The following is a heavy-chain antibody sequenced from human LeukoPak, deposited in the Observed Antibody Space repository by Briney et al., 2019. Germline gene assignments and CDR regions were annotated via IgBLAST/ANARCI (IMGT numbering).Heavy chain of an antibody. V-gene: IGHV4-39*01. CDR1: GGSISSSNYY. CDR2: IYYGGST. J-gene: IGHJ5*02. D-gene: IGHD3-10*01. CDR3: AGVRGIISRNWFDP. Sequence: SETLPLTCTVSGGSISSSNYYWGWIRQPPGKGLEWIGTIYYGGSTYYNPSLKSRVTISVDTSKNQFSLKLSSVTAADTAVYFCAGVRGIISRNWFDPWGHGTLVTVSS.